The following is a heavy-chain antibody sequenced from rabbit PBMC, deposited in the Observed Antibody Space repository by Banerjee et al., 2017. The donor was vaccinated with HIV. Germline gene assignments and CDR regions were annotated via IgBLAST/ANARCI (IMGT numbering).Heavy chain of an antibody. CDR2: IYTGSGGNT. Sequence: QEQLEESGGDLVKPEGSLTLTCTASGFSFSSSYYMCWVRQAPGKGLEWIACIYTGSGGNTVYASWAKGPFTISKTSSTTVTLQMTSLTAADSATYFCARDLAGVIGWNFNLWGQGSLVTV. D-gene: IGHD4-1*01. CDR3: ARDLAGVIGWNFNL. CDR1: GFSFSSSYY. V-gene: IGHV1S45*01. J-gene: IGHJ4*01.